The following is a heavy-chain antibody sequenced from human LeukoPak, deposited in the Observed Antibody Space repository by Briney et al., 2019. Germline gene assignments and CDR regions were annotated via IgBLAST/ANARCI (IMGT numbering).Heavy chain of an antibody. J-gene: IGHJ4*02. V-gene: IGHV3-49*03. D-gene: IGHD3-22*01. CDR1: GFTFGNYP. CDR3: SRASYYDNSGYPNDY. CDR2: IRSKAYGATT. Sequence: SLRLSCTASGFTFGNYPMSWFRQAPGKGLEWIGFIRSKAYGATTEYAASVKGRFIISRDDSKSLAYLQLNSLETEDSAIYYCSRASYYDNSGYPNDYWGQGTLVTVSS.